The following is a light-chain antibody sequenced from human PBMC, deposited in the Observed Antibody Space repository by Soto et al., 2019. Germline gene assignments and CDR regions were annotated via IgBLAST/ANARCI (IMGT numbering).Light chain of an antibody. CDR3: QQYDKIPPT. V-gene: IGKV1-33*01. CDR2: DAS. J-gene: IGKJ5*01. CDR1: QDITNY. Sequence: DIQMTQSPSSLTASVGDSVTITCQASQDITNYLNWYQHKPGKAPKLLIYDASNLEPGVPSRFSGRGSGTDFIFSISSLQPEDTATYYCQQYDKIPPTFGQGTRLDIK.